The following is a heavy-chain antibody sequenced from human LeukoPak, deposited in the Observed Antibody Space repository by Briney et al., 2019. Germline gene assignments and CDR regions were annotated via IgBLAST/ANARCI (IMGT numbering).Heavy chain of an antibody. Sequence: SETLSLTCTVSGGSISSSSYYWGWIRQPPGKGLEWIGSIYYSGSTYYNPSLKSRVTISVDTSKNQFSLKLSSVTAADTAVYYCARLGISSGWNEIDYWGQGTLVTVSS. CDR3: ARLGISSGWNEIDY. CDR1: GGSISSSSYY. D-gene: IGHD6-19*01. CDR2: IYYSGST. V-gene: IGHV4-39*07. J-gene: IGHJ4*02.